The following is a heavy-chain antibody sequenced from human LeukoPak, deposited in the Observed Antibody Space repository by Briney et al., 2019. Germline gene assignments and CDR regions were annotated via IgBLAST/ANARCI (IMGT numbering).Heavy chain of an antibody. Sequence: ASVKVSCKASGYTFTSYGISWVRQAPGQGLEWMGWISAYNGNTNYAQKLQGRVTMATDTSTSTVYMELSSLRSEDTAVYYCARYSSSWYTLDYWGQGTLVTVSS. D-gene: IGHD6-13*01. J-gene: IGHJ4*02. CDR3: ARYSSSWYTLDY. CDR1: GYTFTSYG. V-gene: IGHV1-18*01. CDR2: ISAYNGNT.